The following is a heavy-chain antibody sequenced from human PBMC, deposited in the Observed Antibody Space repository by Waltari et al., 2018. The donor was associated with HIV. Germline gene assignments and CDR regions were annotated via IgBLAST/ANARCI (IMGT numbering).Heavy chain of an antibody. D-gene: IGHD6-6*01. CDR3: ARDSRGSTWSLNWFDP. Sequence: EVQLVESGGGPVKPGESLRLSCVTSGFIFNSYSMNWVRQAPGKGADVCSAMSNSGNFKHSADSVEGRFTISRDNAENSLYLQMNGLRAEDTAIYYCARDSRGSTWSLNWFDPWGQGTLVTVSS. J-gene: IGHJ5*02. V-gene: IGHV3-21*02. CDR2: MSNSGNFK. CDR1: GFIFNSYS.